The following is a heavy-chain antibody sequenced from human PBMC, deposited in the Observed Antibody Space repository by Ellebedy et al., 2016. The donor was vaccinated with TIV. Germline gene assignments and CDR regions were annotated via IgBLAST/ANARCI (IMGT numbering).Heavy chain of an antibody. V-gene: IGHV4-59*08. Sequence: SETLSLXXTVSGGSISTYYWSWIRQPPGKGLEWIGYIYYTGSTSYNPSLKSRVTISLDTSKNQFSLKLSSVTAADTAVYYCARGRDLSLDAWGQGTLVTVSS. J-gene: IGHJ1*01. CDR2: IYYTGST. CDR1: GGSISTYY. CDR3: ARGRDLSLDA. D-gene: IGHD3/OR15-3a*01.